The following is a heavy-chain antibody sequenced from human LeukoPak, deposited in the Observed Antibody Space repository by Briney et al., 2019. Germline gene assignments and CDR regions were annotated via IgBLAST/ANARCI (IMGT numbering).Heavy chain of an antibody. CDR2: IYIDGTGI. D-gene: IGHD5-24*01. CDR1: GFTFSKYW. V-gene: IGHV3-74*01. CDR3: AKVATVADKIQPLDY. J-gene: IGHJ4*02. Sequence: PGGSLRLSCAASGFTFSKYWMHWVRQAPGKGLVWVSRIYIDGTGIVYAGSVKGRFIISRDNAKNTLYLQMNSLRVEDTAVYYCAKVATVADKIQPLDYWGQGTLVTVSS.